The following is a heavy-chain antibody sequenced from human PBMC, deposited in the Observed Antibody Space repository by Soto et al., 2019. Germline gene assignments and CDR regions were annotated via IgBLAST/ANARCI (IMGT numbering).Heavy chain of an antibody. V-gene: IGHV1-18*04. CDR2: VGPYNGNT. Sequence: QVQLVQSGAEVKKPGASVRVSCKASGYTFTNYGISWVRQAPGQGLEWMGWVGPYNGNTDHAQNFQGRVTMTTDTSTNTACVELGSLSSDDTALYYCARCSCSLGSCYTCWHFDLWGRGTLVTVSS. CDR3: ARCSCSLGSCYTCWHFDL. D-gene: IGHD2-15*01. CDR1: GYTFTNYG. J-gene: IGHJ2*01.